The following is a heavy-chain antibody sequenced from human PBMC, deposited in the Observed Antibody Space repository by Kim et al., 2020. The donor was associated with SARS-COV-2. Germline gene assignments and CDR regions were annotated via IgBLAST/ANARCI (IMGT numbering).Heavy chain of an antibody. CDR3: VRDIGYNYGPFDH. J-gene: IGHJ4*02. CDR1: GLTLRSSW. V-gene: IGHV3-74*01. CDR2: VNSDGSDT. Sequence: GGSLRLSCAASGLTLRSSWMHWVRQAPGKGLVWVSRVNSDGSDTRYADSVKGRFTISKDNAKNTLFLELTNLRAEDTGVYYCVRDIGYNYGPFDHWGQGTLVTVSS. D-gene: IGHD5-18*01.